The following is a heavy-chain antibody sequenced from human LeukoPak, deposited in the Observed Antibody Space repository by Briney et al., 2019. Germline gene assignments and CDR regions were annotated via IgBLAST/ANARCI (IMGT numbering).Heavy chain of an antibody. CDR3: ARTDYYGSGSYYY. D-gene: IGHD3-10*01. Sequence: ASVKVSCKASGGTFSSYAISWVRQAPGQGLEWMGWINPNSGGTNYAQKFQGRVTMTRDTSISTAYMELSRLRSDDTAVYYCARTDYYGSGSYYYWGQGTLVTVSS. J-gene: IGHJ4*02. CDR1: GGTFSSYA. CDR2: INPNSGGT. V-gene: IGHV1-2*02.